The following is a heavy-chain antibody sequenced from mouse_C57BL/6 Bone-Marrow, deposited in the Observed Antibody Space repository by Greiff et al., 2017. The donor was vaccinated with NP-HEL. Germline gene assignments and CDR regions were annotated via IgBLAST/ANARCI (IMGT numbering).Heavy chain of an antibody. Sequence: VQLQQSGAELARPGASVKLSCKASGYTFTSYGISWVKQRTGQGLEWIGEIYPRSGNTYYNEKFKGKATLTADKSSSTAYMELRSLTSEDSAVYFCARPDYYGSPFDYWGQGTTLTVSS. CDR1: GYTFTSYG. V-gene: IGHV1-81*01. J-gene: IGHJ2*01. CDR3: ARPDYYGSPFDY. CDR2: IYPRSGNT. D-gene: IGHD1-1*01.